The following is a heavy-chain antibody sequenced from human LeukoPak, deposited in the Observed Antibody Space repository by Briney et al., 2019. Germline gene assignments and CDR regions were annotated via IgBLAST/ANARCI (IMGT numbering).Heavy chain of an antibody. CDR2: IYYSGST. V-gene: IGHV4-39*01. CDR3: ARREGMLWFGELLPPYYYYGMDV. CDR1: GGSISSSSYY. J-gene: IGHJ6*02. D-gene: IGHD3-10*01. Sequence: ASETLSLSCTVSGGSISSSSYYWGWIRQPPGKGLEWIGSIYYSGSTYNNPALKSRVTISVDTSKNQFSLKLSSVTAADTAVYYCARREGMLWFGELLPPYYYYGMDVWGQGTTVTVSS.